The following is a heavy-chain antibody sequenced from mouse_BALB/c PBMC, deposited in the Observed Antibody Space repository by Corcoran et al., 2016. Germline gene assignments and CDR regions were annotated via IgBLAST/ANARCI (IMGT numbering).Heavy chain of an antibody. CDR1: GYTFTTYY. Sequence: QVQLQQSGPELVKRGAVVKISCKASGYTFTTYYLIWVKQRPGQGVGWIGWIYPGDGSTKYNEKFKGKATLTADKSSSTAYMQLSSLTSENSAVYFCARSNYNYAMDYWGQGTSVTVSS. J-gene: IGHJ4*01. V-gene: IGHV1S56*01. CDR3: ARSNYNYAMDY. CDR2: IYPGDGST. D-gene: IGHD2-12*01.